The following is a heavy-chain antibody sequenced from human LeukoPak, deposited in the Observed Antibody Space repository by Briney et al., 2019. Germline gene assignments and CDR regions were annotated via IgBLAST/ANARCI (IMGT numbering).Heavy chain of an antibody. V-gene: IGHV1-18*01. D-gene: IGHD6-13*01. CDR1: GYTFTSYV. CDR3: ARVYMAAAGIVRVFDY. Sequence: ASVKVSCKASGYTFTSYVISWVRQAPGQGLEWMGWISAYNGNTNYAQKLQGRVTMTTDTSTSTAYMELRSLRSDDTAVYYCARVYMAAAGIVRVFDYWGQGTLVTVSS. CDR2: ISAYNGNT. J-gene: IGHJ4*02.